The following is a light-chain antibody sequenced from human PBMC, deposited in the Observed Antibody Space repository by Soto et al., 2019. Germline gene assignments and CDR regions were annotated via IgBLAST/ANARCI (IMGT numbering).Light chain of an antibody. CDR2: AAS. J-gene: IGKJ1*01. CDR3: QQSYSIPT. CDR1: QSMSIY. Sequence: DIQLTQSPSSLSASVGDRVTMTCRASQSMSIYLNWYQHKPGKAPKLLIYAASSLQSGVPSRFSGSGSGTDFTLTISSLQVEDIATYYCQQSYSIPTFGQGTKVETK. V-gene: IGKV1-39*01.